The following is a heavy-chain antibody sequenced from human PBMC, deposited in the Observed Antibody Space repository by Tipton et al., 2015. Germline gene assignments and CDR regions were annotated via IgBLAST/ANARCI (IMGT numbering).Heavy chain of an antibody. CDR3: AGGAYTYNWFDP. J-gene: IGHJ5*02. CDR2: IYSSGST. Sequence: TLSLTCTVSGASLSNYYWNWVRQPPGKGLEWIGYIYSSGSTNYAPSLESRVTMSIDTSKNQFSLRLTSVNTADTAIYYCAGGAYTYNWFDPWGRGTLVTVSS. V-gene: IGHV4-59*01. CDR1: GASLSNYY. D-gene: IGHD2-2*02.